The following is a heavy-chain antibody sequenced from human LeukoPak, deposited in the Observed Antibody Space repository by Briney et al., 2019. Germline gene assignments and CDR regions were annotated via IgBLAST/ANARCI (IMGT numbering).Heavy chain of an antibody. CDR1: GYTFTGYY. Sequence: ASVKVSCKASGYTFTGYYMHWVQQAPGQGVEWMGWIDPNSGGTNYAQKFQGRVTMTRDMSISTAYMELSRLRSDDTAVYYCARGTYYYGSGSYYNVRDWFDPRGQGTLVTVSS. J-gene: IGHJ5*02. D-gene: IGHD3-10*01. CDR3: ARGTYYYGSGSYYNVRDWFDP. V-gene: IGHV1-2*02. CDR2: IDPNSGGT.